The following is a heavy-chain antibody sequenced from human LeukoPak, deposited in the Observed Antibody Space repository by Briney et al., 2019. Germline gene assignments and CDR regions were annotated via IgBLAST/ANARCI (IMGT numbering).Heavy chain of an antibody. V-gene: IGHV1-24*01. Sequence: ASVKVSCKVSGYTLIELSMHWVGQAAGKELEWMGGFDPEDGETIYAQKFQGRVTMTEDTSTDTAYMELSSLRSEDTAVYYCAAASPKTQYYYYYYGMDVWGQGTTVTVSS. D-gene: IGHD2-2*01. CDR1: GYTLIELS. J-gene: IGHJ6*02. CDR3: AAASPKTQYYYYYYGMDV. CDR2: FDPEDGET.